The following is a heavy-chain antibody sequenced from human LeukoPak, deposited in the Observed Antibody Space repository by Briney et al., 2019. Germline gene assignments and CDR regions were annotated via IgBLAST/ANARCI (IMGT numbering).Heavy chain of an antibody. CDR1: GFTFSSYG. J-gene: IGHJ5*02. D-gene: IGHD6-19*01. Sequence: PGGSLRLSCAASGFTFSSYGMHWVRQAPGKGLEWVAFIRYDGSNKYYADSVKGRFTISRDNSKNTLYLQMNSLRAEDTAVYYCARVLRQKVSSGWYWNWFDPWGQGTLATVSS. V-gene: IGHV3-30*02. CDR2: IRYDGSNK. CDR3: ARVLRQKVSSGWYWNWFDP.